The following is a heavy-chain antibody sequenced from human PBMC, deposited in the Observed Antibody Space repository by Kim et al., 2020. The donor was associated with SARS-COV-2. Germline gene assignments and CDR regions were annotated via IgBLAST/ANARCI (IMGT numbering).Heavy chain of an antibody. CDR3: AKDSEAAAGINWFDP. CDR2: ISYDGSNK. V-gene: IGHV3-30*18. J-gene: IGHJ5*02. CDR1: GFTFSSYG. Sequence: GGSLRLSCAASGFTFSSYGMHWVRQAPGKGLEWVAVISYDGSNKYYADSVKGRFTISRDNSKNTLYLQMNSLRAEDTAVYYCAKDSEAAAGINWFDPWGQGTLVTVSS. D-gene: IGHD6-13*01.